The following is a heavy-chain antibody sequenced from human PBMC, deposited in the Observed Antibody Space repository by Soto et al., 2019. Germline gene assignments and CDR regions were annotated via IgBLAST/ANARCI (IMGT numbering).Heavy chain of an antibody. V-gene: IGHV3-23*01. CDR2: ISGTGGNI. J-gene: IGHJ4*02. CDR1: GLPFKDSA. CDR3: ARARFILNY. D-gene: IGHD3-10*01. Sequence: GGSLRLSCAASGLPFKDSAMTWVRQAPGKGPEWVSLISGTGGNIQYADSVKGRFTISRDNTKNTLYLQMNSLRVEDTAIYFCARARFILNYWGQGTQVTVSS.